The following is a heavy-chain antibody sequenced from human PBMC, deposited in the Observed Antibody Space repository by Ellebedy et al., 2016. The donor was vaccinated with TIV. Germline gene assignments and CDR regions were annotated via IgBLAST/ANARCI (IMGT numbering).Heavy chain of an antibody. J-gene: IGHJ5*02. CDR3: ARDVWGGGWA. V-gene: IGHV3-11*04. CDR2: ISSSGTPI. Sequence: PGGSLRLSCAASGFTFSDYYISWIRQAPGKGLEWISYISSSGTPIYYADSVKGRFTISRDNAKNSVYLQLSSLGAEDTAVYYCARDVWGGGWAWGQGTPVTVSS. D-gene: IGHD6-19*01. CDR1: GFTFSDYY.